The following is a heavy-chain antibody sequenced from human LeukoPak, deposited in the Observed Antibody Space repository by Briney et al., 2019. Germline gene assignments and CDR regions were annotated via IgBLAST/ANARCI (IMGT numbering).Heavy chain of an antibody. CDR1: GGSFSGYY. CDR3: ARGLWVYSYGRDGGMDV. Sequence: KPSETLSLTCAVYGGSFSGYYWSWIRQPPGKGLEWIGEINHSGSTNYNPSLKSRVTISVDTSKNQFSLKLSSVTAADTAVYYCARGLWVYSYGRDGGMDVWGQGTTVTVSS. V-gene: IGHV4-34*01. CDR2: INHSGST. J-gene: IGHJ6*02. D-gene: IGHD5-18*01.